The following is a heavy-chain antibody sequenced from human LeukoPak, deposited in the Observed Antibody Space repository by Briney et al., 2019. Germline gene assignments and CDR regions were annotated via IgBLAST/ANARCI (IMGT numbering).Heavy chain of an antibody. Sequence: SETLCLACAVYGGSFSGYYWSWIRQPPGKGLEWIGEINHSGSTNYNPSLKSRVTISVDTSKNQFSLKLSSVTAADTAVYYCARGRPAVVDYWGQGTLVTVSS. J-gene: IGHJ4*02. CDR1: GGSFSGYY. D-gene: IGHD6-19*01. CDR2: INHSGST. V-gene: IGHV4-34*01. CDR3: ARGRPAVVDY.